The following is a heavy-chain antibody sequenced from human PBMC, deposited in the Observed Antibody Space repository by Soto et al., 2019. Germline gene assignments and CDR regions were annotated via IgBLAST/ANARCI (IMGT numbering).Heavy chain of an antibody. CDR3: AKGGGLRGAEYYGMDV. CDR1: GFTFSSYG. V-gene: IGHV3-30*18. D-gene: IGHD5-12*01. J-gene: IGHJ6*01. Sequence: QVQLVESGGGVVQPGRSLRLSCAASGFTFSSYGMHWVRQAPGKGLEWVAVISYDGSNKYYADSVKGRFTISRDNSKNTLYLQMNSLRAEDTAVYYCAKGGGLRGAEYYGMDVW. CDR2: ISYDGSNK.